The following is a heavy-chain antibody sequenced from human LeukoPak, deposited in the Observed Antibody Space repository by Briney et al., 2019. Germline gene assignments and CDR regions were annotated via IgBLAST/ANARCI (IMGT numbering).Heavy chain of an antibody. CDR1: GGSFSGYY. V-gene: IGHV4-34*01. J-gene: IGHJ4*02. CDR2: INHSGST. CDR3: ASAEYYDSSGFYY. Sequence: SETLSLTCPVYGGSFSGYYWSWIRQPPGKGLEWMGEINHSGSTNYNPSLQSRGTISVDKSNNQFSLKLRTVTAADSAVYYCASAEYYDSSGFYYWGQGTLVTVSS. D-gene: IGHD3-22*01.